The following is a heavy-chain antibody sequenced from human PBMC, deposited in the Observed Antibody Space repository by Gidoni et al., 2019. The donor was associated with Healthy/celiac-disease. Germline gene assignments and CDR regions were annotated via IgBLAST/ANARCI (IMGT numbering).Heavy chain of an antibody. J-gene: IGHJ6*02. CDR1: SSYG. Sequence: SSYGMHWARQAPGKGLEWVAVIRYDGSNKYYADSVKGRFTISRDNSKNTLYLQMNSLRAEDTAEYYCASAGQAAVLVATISYYYYYGMDVWGQGTTVTVSS. D-gene: IGHD5-12*01. CDR2: IRYDGSNK. V-gene: IGHV3-33*01. CDR3: ASAGQAAVLVATISYYYYYGMDV.